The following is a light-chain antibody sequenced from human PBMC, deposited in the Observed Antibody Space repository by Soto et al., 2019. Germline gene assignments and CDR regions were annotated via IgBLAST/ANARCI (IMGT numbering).Light chain of an antibody. J-gene: IGKJ1*01. Sequence: DIQMTQSPSSVSASVGDRVTLTCRASQGIGDRLAWYQQKPGKVPQLLIYFASTLGSGVPSRFIGSGSGTDFILTINTLQADDFATYYCLHTYSFPRTFGQGTKVEIK. CDR1: QGIGDR. CDR3: LHTYSFPRT. V-gene: IGKV1-12*01. CDR2: FAS.